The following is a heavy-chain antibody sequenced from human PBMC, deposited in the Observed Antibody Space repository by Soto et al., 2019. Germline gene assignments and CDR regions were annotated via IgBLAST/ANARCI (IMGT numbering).Heavy chain of an antibody. CDR2: IIPTSGTP. J-gene: IGHJ4*02. Sequence: QVQLVQSGTVVQRRGSSVKVSCQASGGTFSSHGMAWVRQAPGQGLEWMGGIIPTSGTPTYAPKFQGRVTITADKSTNTAYMELSSLRSEDTGVYYCASERSAQYFDFWGQGTLITVSS. D-gene: IGHD1-26*01. V-gene: IGHV1-69*06. CDR3: ASERSAQYFDF. CDR1: GGTFSSHG.